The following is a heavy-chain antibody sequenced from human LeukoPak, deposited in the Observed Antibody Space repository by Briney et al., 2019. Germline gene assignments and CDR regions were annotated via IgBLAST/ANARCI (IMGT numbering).Heavy chain of an antibody. Sequence: SGPGLVKPSQTLSLTCTVSGSSISSGDYYWSWIRQRPGKGLEWIGYIYYSGSTYYNPSLKSRLTISVDTSKNQFSLKLSSVTAADTAVYYCARAYDSSGNYYYYYGMDVWGQGTTVTVSS. CDR2: IYYSGST. D-gene: IGHD3-22*01. J-gene: IGHJ6*02. CDR3: ARAYDSSGNYYYYYGMDV. V-gene: IGHV4-30-4*08. CDR1: GSSISSGDYY.